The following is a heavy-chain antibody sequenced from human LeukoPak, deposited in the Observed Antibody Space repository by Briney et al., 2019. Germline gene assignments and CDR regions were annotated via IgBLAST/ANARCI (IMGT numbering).Heavy chain of an antibody. J-gene: IGHJ4*02. CDR2: ISSSGRNI. CDR3: ARDLVQLWSKDF. CDR1: GFTFSNYE. D-gene: IGHD5-18*01. Sequence: GGSLRLSCAASGFTFSNYEFNWVRQAPGKGLEWVSYISSSGRNIYYADSVKGRFTISRDNAKNSLYLQMNSLRDEDTAVYYCARDLVQLWSKDFWGQGTLVTVSS. V-gene: IGHV3-48*03.